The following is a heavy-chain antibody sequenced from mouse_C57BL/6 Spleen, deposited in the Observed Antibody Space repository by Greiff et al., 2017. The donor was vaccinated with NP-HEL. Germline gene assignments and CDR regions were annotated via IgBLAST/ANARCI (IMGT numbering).Heavy chain of an antibody. J-gene: IGHJ1*03. CDR2: IDPETGGT. CDR3: TKGGGSSPWYFDV. CDR1: GYTFTDYE. Sequence: VQLQQSGAELVRPGASVTLSCKASGYTFTDYEMHWVKQTPVHGLEWIGAIDPETGGTAYNQKFKGKAILTADKSSSTAYMELRSLTSEDSAVYYCTKGGGSSPWYFDVWGTGTTVTVSS. D-gene: IGHD1-1*01. V-gene: IGHV1-15*01.